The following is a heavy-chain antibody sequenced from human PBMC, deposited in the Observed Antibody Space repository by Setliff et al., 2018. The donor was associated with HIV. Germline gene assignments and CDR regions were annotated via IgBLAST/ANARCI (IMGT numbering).Heavy chain of an antibody. Sequence: GASVKVSCKASGYTFTSYAMHWVRQAPGQRLEWMGWINAGNGNTKYSQKFQGRVTVTTDTSTSTAYMELRSLSPDDTAVYYCATGGGQSFDYWGQGTLVTVSS. J-gene: IGHJ4*02. D-gene: IGHD1-26*01. CDR1: GYTFTSYA. V-gene: IGHV1-3*01. CDR2: INAGNGNT. CDR3: ATGGGQSFDY.